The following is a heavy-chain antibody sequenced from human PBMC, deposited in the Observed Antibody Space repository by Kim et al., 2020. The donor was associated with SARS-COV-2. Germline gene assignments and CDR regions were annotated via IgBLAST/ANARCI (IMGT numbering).Heavy chain of an antibody. CDR1: GFTVSSNY. V-gene: IGHV3-66*01. CDR3: ERNNFHCKNGLCEGGWYFDL. J-gene: IGHJ2*01. CDR2: IYSGGSA. Sequence: GGSLRLSCAASGFTVSSNYMTWVRQAPGKGLEWVSVIYSGGSAYYADSVKGRFIISKDNSKNTLYLQMNSPRVEDTAVYYCERNNFHCKNGLCEGGWYFDLWGRGTLVTVSS. D-gene: IGHD2-8*01.